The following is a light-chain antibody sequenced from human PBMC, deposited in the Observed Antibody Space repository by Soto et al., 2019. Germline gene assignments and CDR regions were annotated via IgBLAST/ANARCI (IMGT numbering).Light chain of an antibody. CDR2: GAS. J-gene: IGKJ5*01. CDR3: QQCNNWPPIT. V-gene: IGKV3-15*01. Sequence: EIVMTQSPATLSVSPGERATLSCRASQSVRSNLAWYQQKPGQAPRLLIYGASTRATDIPARFSGSGSGTDFTLTISNLQSEDFAVYYCQQCNNWPPITFGQGTRLEIK. CDR1: QSVRSN.